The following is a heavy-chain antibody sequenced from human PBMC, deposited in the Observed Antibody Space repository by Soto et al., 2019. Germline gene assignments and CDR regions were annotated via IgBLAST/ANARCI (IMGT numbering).Heavy chain of an antibody. D-gene: IGHD3-22*01. CDR1: GFTFSSYW. CDR2: IKQDGSEK. CDR3: ARVGQYYESSGYYCCYYYYGMDV. J-gene: IGHJ6*02. Sequence: GGSLRLSCAASGFTFSSYWMSWVRQAPGKGLEWVANIKQDGSEKYYVDSVKGRFTISRDNAKNSLYLQMNSLRAEDTAVYYCARVGQYYESSGYYCCYYYYGMDVWGQGTTVTVSS. V-gene: IGHV3-7*01.